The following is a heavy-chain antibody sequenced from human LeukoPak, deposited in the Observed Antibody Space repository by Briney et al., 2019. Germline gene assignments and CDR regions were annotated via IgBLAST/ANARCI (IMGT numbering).Heavy chain of an antibody. J-gene: IGHJ6*03. CDR3: ARAHSGYDGGYMDV. V-gene: IGHV3-30*03. D-gene: IGHD5-12*01. CDR1: GFTFSSYG. CDR2: ISYDGSNK. Sequence: GGSLRLSCAASGFTFSSYGMHWVRQAPGKGLEWVAVISYDGSNKYYADSVKGRFTISRDNSKNTLYLQMNSLRAEDTAVYYCARAHSGYDGGYMDVWGKGTTVTVSS.